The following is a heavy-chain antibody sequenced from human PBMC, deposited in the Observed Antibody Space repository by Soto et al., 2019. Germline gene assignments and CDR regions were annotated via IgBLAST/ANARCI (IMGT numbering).Heavy chain of an antibody. CDR1: GFTFSSYA. V-gene: IGHV3-23*01. CDR2: ISGSDDST. D-gene: IGHD6-6*01. Sequence: EVQLLESGGGLVQPGESLRLSCAASGFTFSSYAMSWVRQAPGKGLEWVSVISGSDDSTYYADSVKGRFTISRDNSTNTLYLQMNSLRAEDTAVYYCAKRSSSSTFDYWGQGTVVTVSS. J-gene: IGHJ4*02. CDR3: AKRSSSSTFDY.